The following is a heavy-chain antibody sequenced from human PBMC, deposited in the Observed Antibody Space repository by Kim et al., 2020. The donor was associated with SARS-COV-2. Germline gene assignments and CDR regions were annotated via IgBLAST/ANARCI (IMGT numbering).Heavy chain of an antibody. CDR3: ARGAYGDVSFDY. Sequence: ASVKVSCKACGYMFTSYGFSWVRQAPGQGLEWLGWISARDGGTKYGQKVQGRVIMTTDTSTNTAYMELWSLRSDDTAVYYCARGAYGDVSFDYWGQGTLV. V-gene: IGHV1-18*04. CDR2: ISARDGGT. J-gene: IGHJ4*02. CDR1: GYMFTSYG. D-gene: IGHD4-17*01.